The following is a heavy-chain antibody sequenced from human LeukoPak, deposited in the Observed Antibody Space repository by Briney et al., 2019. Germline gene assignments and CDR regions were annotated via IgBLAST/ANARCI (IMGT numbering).Heavy chain of an antibody. J-gene: IGHJ4*02. D-gene: IGHD3-16*02. CDR2: IRAYNGNT. V-gene: IGHV1-18*01. CDR3: ARDGRGVWGSYRRALFDY. CDR1: GYTFTSYG. Sequence: ASVKVSCKASGYTFTSYGISWVRQAPGQGLEWMGWIRAYNGNTNYAQKLRSRVTMTTDTSTSTAYMELRSLRSDDTAVYYCARDGRGVWGSYRRALFDYWGQGTLVTVSS.